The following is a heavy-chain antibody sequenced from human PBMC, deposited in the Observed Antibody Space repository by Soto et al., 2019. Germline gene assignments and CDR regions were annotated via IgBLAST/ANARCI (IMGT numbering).Heavy chain of an antibody. J-gene: IGHJ6*02. V-gene: IGHV1-8*02. CDR1: GYTFTGHY. CDR2: MNPNSGNT. D-gene: IGHD6-19*01. CDR3: ARGPGSGWPYYYYYYGMDV. Sequence: GASVKVSCKASGYTFTGHYMQWVRQATGQGLEWMGWMNPNSGNTGYAQKFQGRVTMTRNTSISTAYMELSSLRSEDTAVYYCARGPGSGWPYYYYYYGMDVWGQGTTVTVSS.